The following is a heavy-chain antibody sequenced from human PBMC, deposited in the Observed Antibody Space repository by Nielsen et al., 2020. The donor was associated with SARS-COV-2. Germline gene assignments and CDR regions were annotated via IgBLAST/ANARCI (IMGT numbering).Heavy chain of an antibody. CDR2: ISAYNGNT. Sequence: ASVKVSCKASGYTFTSYGISWVRQAPGQGLEWMGWISAYNGNTNYAQKLQGRVTMATDTSTSTAYMELRSLRSDDTAVYYCTRAPRLYEFDYWGQGTLVTVSS. V-gene: IGHV1-18*01. CDR1: GYTFTSYG. D-gene: IGHD3-10*01. J-gene: IGHJ4*02. CDR3: TRAPRLYEFDY.